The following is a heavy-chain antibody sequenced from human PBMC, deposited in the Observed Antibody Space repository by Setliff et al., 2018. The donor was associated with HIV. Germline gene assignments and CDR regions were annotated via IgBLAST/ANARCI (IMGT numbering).Heavy chain of an antibody. J-gene: IGHJ6*03. CDR1: GGSISSYY. CDR3: ARVHCGGDCSYYYYYYMDV. V-gene: IGHV4-59*08. CDR2: IYYSGST. D-gene: IGHD2-21*02. Sequence: LSLTCTVSGGSISSYYWSWIRQPPGKGLEWIGYIYYSGSTNYNPSLKSRVTISVDTSKNQFSLKLSSVTAADTAVYYCARVHCGGDCSYYYYYYMDVWGKGTTVTVSS.